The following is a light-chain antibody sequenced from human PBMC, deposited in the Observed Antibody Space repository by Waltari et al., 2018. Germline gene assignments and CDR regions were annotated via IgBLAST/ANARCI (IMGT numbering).Light chain of an antibody. Sequence: AIQLTQSPSSLSASVGDRVTITCRASQGVSSALAWYQQKPGKPPKLLIYDAASMERGVPSRCSGSGSGTDFTLTISSLQPEDVATYYCQQFNNYPLTFGGGTKVEIK. V-gene: IGKV1D-13*01. CDR2: DAA. CDR3: QQFNNYPLT. CDR1: QGVSSA. J-gene: IGKJ4*01.